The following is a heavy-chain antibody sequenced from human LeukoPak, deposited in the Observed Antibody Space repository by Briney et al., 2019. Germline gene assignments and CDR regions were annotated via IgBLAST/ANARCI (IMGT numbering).Heavy chain of an antibody. J-gene: IGHJ4*02. CDR1: GFTFSSYS. CDR3: ARAHAGYQLPFGY. CDR2: ISSSSSYI. D-gene: IGHD2-2*01. V-gene: IGHV3-21*01. Sequence: PGGSLRLSCAASGFTFSSYSMNWVRQAPGKGLEWVSSISSSSSYIYYADSVKGRFTISRDNAKNSLYLQMNSLRAEDTAVYYCARAHAGYQLPFGYWGQGTLVTVSS.